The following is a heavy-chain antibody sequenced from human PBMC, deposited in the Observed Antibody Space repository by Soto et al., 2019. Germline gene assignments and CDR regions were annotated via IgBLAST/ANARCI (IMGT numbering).Heavy chain of an antibody. CDR1: GYSFNNYW. V-gene: IGHV5-51*01. J-gene: IGHJ4*02. CDR2: IYPGDSDT. D-gene: IGHD5-12*01. Sequence: GESLKISCKGSGYSFNNYWIGWVRQMPGKGLEWMGIIYPGDSDTRYSPSFRGQVTISADKSISSAYLQWSSLKASDTAMYYCVGQVGYALYYFASWGKGTWVTFSS. CDR3: VGQVGYALYYFAS.